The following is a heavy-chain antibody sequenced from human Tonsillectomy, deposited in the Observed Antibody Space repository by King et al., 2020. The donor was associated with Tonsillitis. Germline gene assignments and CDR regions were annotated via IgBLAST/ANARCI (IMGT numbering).Heavy chain of an antibody. CDR3: AKNTGPYSSSWSKPYHGMDV. V-gene: IGHV3-9*01. Sequence: QLVQSGGGLVQPGRSLRLSCAASGFTFDDYAMHWVRQAPGKGLEWVSGISWSSGSICYADSVKGRFTISRDNAKNSLYLQMNSLRAEDTALYYCAKNTGPYSSSWSKPYHGMDVWGQGTTVTVSS. J-gene: IGHJ6*02. CDR1: GFTFDDYA. D-gene: IGHD6-13*01. CDR2: ISWSSGSI.